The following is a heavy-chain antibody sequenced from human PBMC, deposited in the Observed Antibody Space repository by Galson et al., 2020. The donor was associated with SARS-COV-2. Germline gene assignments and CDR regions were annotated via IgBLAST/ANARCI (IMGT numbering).Heavy chain of an antibody. J-gene: IGHJ6*02. CDR3: ARDPAPLYGDNYYYGMDV. V-gene: IGHV4-59*01. CDR2: ISYSGST. CDR1: DGPISSYY. D-gene: IGHD4-17*01. Sequence: ETSETLSLTCSISDGPISSYYWSWIRQPPGKGLEWIGYISYSGSTNYNPSLRSRVTISVDMSKNQFSLKLSSVTAADAAVYYWARDPAPLYGDNYYYGMDVWGRGTTVTVSS.